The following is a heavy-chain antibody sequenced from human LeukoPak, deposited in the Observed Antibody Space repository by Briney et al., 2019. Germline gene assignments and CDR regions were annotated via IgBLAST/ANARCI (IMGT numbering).Heavy chain of an antibody. Sequence: PGGSLRLSCAASGFTFSDYYMSWIRQAPGKGLEWVSYISSSGSTIYYADSVKGRFTISRDNAKNSLYLQMNSLRAEDTAVYYCAREPTKYYDFWSGYYAHLLLDYWGQGTLVTVSS. CDR2: ISSSGSTI. CDR1: GFTFSDYY. D-gene: IGHD3-3*01. J-gene: IGHJ4*02. CDR3: AREPTKYYDFWSGYYAHLLLDY. V-gene: IGHV3-11*01.